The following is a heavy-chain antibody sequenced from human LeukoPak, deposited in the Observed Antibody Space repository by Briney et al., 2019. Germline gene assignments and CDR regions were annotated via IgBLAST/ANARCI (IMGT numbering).Heavy chain of an antibody. CDR1: GFIVGSSY. V-gene: IGHV3-53*01. D-gene: IGHD3-16*01. CDR2: IYSDGRT. CDR3: ARAFDHHFDY. Sequence: GGSLRLSCAASGFIVGSSYMGWVRQAPGKGLEWVSYIYSDGRTFYADSVKGRFTTSRDSSKNTLYFQMSSLRAEDTAVYYCARAFDHHFDYWGQGTLVTVSS. J-gene: IGHJ4*02.